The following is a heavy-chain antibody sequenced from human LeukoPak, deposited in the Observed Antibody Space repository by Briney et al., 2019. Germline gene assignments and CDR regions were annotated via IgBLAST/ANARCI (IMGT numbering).Heavy chain of an antibody. CDR2: ISSSSSTI. V-gene: IGHV3-48*01. D-gene: IGHD2-2*01. J-gene: IGHJ6*02. CDR1: GFTFSSYS. CDR3: ARDSCSSTSCYSQYYYYGMDV. Sequence: GGSLRLSCAASGFTFSSYSMNWVRQAPGKGLEWVSYISSSSSTIYHADSVKGRFTISRDNAKNSLYLQMNSLRAEDTAVYYCARDSCSSTSCYSQYYYYGMDVWGQGTTVTVSS.